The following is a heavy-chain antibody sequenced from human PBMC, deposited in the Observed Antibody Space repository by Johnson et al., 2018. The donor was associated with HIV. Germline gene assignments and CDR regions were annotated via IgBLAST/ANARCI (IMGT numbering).Heavy chain of an antibody. D-gene: IGHD5-12*01. V-gene: IGHV3-23*04. CDR3: AKPGGIVATIGCDAFDI. CDR2: ISGSGGST. CDR1: GFTFSSYA. Sequence: VQLVESGGGLVQPGGSLRLSCAASGFTFSSYAMNWVRQAPGKGLEWVSAISGSGGSTYYADSVKGRFTISRDNSKNTLYLQMNSLRAEDTAVYYCAKPGGIVATIGCDAFDIWGQGTMVTVSS. J-gene: IGHJ3*02.